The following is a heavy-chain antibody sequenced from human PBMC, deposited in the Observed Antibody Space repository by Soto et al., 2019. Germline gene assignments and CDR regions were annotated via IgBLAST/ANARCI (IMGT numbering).Heavy chain of an antibody. CDR1: GFSLTTSGVG. D-gene: IGHD1-1*01. CDR2: IFWDDDK. CDR3: AHLPWKELWPRAPVVN. Sequence: QITLKESGPTLVKPTQTLTLTCTFSGFSLTTSGVGVGWIRQPPGKALEWLGIIFWDDDKRYRPSLKRRLSITKDTSKNQLVLTMTHMDPVDTATYYCAHLPWKELWPRAPVVNWGQGTPVTVSS. V-gene: IGHV2-5*02. J-gene: IGHJ4*02.